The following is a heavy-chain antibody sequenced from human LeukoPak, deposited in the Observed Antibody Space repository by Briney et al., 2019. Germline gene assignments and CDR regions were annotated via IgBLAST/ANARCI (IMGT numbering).Heavy chain of an antibody. D-gene: IGHD3-22*01. CDR1: GGSISSSSYY. Sequence: PSETLSLTCTVSGGSISSSSYYWDWIRQPPGKGLEWIGSIYYSGSTYYNPSLKSRVTISVGTSKNQFSLKLSSVTAADTAVYYCARVYYYDSSGYIFDYWGQGTLVTVSS. V-gene: IGHV4-39*07. CDR2: IYYSGST. CDR3: ARVYYYDSSGYIFDY. J-gene: IGHJ4*02.